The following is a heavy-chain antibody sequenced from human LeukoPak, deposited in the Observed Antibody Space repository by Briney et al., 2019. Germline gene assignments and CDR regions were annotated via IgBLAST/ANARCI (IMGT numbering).Heavy chain of an antibody. Sequence: SETLSLTCTVSGGSISSHYWSWIRQPPGKGLEWIAYLFDSVNTKDNPSLQSRLTLSADTSKNQFSLRLSSVIAADTAVYYCATIKRGSIFGYFDFWGQGIKVTVSS. CDR1: GGSISSHY. J-gene: IGHJ4*02. V-gene: IGHV4-59*11. CDR2: LFDSVNT. D-gene: IGHD5-18*01. CDR3: ATIKRGSIFGYFDF.